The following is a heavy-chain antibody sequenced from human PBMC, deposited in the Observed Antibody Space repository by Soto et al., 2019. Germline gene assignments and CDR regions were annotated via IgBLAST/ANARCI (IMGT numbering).Heavy chain of an antibody. CDR3: ARQCGGDCYPRALDY. J-gene: IGHJ4*02. V-gene: IGHV4-39*01. CDR1: GGSISSSSYY. CDR2: IYYSGST. D-gene: IGHD2-21*02. Sequence: QLQLQESGPGLVKPSETLSLTCTVSGGSISSSSYYWGWIRQPPGKGLEWIGSIYYSGSTYYNPSLKSRVTISVDTSKNQFALKLSSVTAADTAVYYCARQCGGDCYPRALDYWGQGTLVTVSS.